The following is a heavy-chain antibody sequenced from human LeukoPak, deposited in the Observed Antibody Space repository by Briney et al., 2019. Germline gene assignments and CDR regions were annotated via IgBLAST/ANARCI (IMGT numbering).Heavy chain of an antibody. CDR2: ISWNSGSI. D-gene: IGHD6-13*01. CDR1: GFTFDDYA. J-gene: IGHJ2*01. CDR3: AKGYSSSWEYWYFDL. Sequence: GGSLRLSCAASGFTFDDYAMHWARQAPGKGLEWVSGISWNSGSIGYADSVKGRFTISRDNAKNSLYLQMNSLRAEDTALYYCAKGYSSSWEYWYFDLWGRGTLVTVSS. V-gene: IGHV3-9*01.